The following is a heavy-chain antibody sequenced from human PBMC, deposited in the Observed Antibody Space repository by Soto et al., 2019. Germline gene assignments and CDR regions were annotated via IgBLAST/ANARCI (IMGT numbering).Heavy chain of an antibody. D-gene: IGHD3-3*01. V-gene: IGHV1-2*02. Sequence: ASVKVSCKASGHAFTGYYMHWVRQAPGQGLEWMGWINPNSGGTNYAQKFQGRVTMTRDTSISTAYMELSRLRSDDTAVYYCARGEYDFWSGYYPKYNWFDPRGQGTLVTVSS. CDR2: INPNSGGT. CDR3: ARGEYDFWSGYYPKYNWFDP. CDR1: GHAFTGYY. J-gene: IGHJ5*02.